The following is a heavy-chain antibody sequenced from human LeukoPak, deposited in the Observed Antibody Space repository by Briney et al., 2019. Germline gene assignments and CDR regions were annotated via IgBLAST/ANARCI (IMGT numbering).Heavy chain of an antibody. CDR2: IYDSGST. CDR1: GGSISIYY. J-gene: IGHJ5*02. D-gene: IGHD6-6*01. CDR3: ARGRGGYGRYSSSSVNWFDP. Sequence: SETLSLTCTVSGGSISIYYWSWIRQPPGKGLEWIGYIYDSGSTNYNPSLKSRVTISVDTSKNQFSLKLSSVTAADTAVYYCARGRGGYGRYSSSSVNWFDPWGQGTLVTVSS. V-gene: IGHV4-59*01.